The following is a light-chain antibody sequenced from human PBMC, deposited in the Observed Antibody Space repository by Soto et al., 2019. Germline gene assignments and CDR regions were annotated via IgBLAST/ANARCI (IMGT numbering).Light chain of an antibody. CDR2: GAS. CDR3: QQYGNSPRSIT. V-gene: IGKV3-15*01. J-gene: IGKJ5*01. CDR1: QSISSD. Sequence: EVVMTQSPATLSVSPVERATLSCRASQSISSDLAWYQQKPGQAPRLLIYGASTRASDIPARFSGSGSGTEFTLTISSLQSEDFAVYYCQQYGNSPRSITFGQGTRLEIK.